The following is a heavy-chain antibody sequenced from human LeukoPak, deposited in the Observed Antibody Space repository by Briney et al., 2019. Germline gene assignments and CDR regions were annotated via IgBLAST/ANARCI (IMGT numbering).Heavy chain of an antibody. CDR2: IFSSGPT. V-gene: IGHV3-53*01. CDR3: AISGLGFGEFRGLDY. J-gene: IGHJ4*02. CDR1: GFNVSNNY. D-gene: IGHD3-10*01. Sequence: SGGSLRLSCAASGFNVSNNYMNWVRQAPGKGLEWVSVIFSSGPTYYADSVKGRFTISRDTSKNALYLQMKSLRAEDTAVYYCAISGLGFGEFRGLDYWGQGTLVTVSS.